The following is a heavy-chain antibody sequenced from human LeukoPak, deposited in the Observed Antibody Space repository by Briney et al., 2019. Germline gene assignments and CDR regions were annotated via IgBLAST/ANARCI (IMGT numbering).Heavy chain of an antibody. V-gene: IGHV5-51*01. CDR2: IYPGDSDT. Sequence: GESLKISCKGSGYSFTSYWIGWVRQMPGKGLEWMGIIYPGDSDTRYSPSFQGQVTISADKSISTAYLQWSSLKASDTAMYYCATNWGYDSSGYYLDEGYYFDYWGQGTLVTVSS. D-gene: IGHD3-22*01. CDR1: GYSFTSYW. J-gene: IGHJ4*02. CDR3: ATNWGYDSSGYYLDEGYYFDY.